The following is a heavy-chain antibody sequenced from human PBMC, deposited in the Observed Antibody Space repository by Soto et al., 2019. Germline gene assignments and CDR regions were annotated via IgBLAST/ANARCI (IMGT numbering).Heavy chain of an antibody. CDR1: GGSFSSNA. Sequence: QVQLVQSGAEVKEPGSSVKVSCKASGGSFSSNAFSWVRQAPGQGLEWMGGIIPVYGKTDYAQQFQGRVTITADESTGTAYMGLGSLRSEYTAVDYCAREAVAGLLGSFDICGEGTMVTVSA. D-gene: IGHD6-19*01. CDR2: IIPVYGKT. V-gene: IGHV1-69*01. J-gene: IGHJ3*02. CDR3: AREAVAGLLGSFDI.